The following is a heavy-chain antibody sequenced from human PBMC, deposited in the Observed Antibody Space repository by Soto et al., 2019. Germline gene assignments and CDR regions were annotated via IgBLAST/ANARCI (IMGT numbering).Heavy chain of an antibody. CDR2: IYPSDSKV. J-gene: IGHJ5*02. CDR3: ARGNIANWFGP. CDR1: GYSFSSYW. D-gene: IGHD3-16*02. V-gene: IGHV5-51*01. Sequence: PGESLKISCKTSGYSFSSYWIVRVRQMPGKGLEWMGIIYPSDSKVKYNPSVQGQVTMSADKSIATTYLQWNSLKASDTAIYFCARGNIANWFGPWGQGTPVTVSS.